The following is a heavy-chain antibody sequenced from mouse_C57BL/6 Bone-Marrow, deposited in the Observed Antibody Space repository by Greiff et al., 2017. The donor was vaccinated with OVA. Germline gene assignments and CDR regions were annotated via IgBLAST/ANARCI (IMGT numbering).Heavy chain of an antibody. Sequence: EVKVEESGPGLVKPSQSLSLTCSVTGYSITSGYYWNWIRQFPGNKLEWMGYISYDGSNNYNPSLKNRISITRDTSKNQFFLKLNSVTTEDTATYYCARGNAACAMDYWGQGTSVTVSS. CDR3: ARGNAACAMDY. J-gene: IGHJ4*01. CDR1: GYSITSGYY. CDR2: ISYDGSN. D-gene: IGHD1-2*01. V-gene: IGHV3-6*01.